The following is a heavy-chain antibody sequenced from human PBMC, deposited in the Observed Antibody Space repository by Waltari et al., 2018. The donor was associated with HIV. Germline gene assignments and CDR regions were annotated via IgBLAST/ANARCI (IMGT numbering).Heavy chain of an antibody. CDR2: IFPGESDT. J-gene: IGHJ6*02. V-gene: IGHV5-51*01. CDR3: ARHVRVLQPTVAIGGMDV. D-gene: IGHD2-21*01. CDR1: GYTFTSYW. Sequence: EVHLEQSGAEVKKPGESLKISCKASGYTFTSYWIGWVRQMPGKGLEWMGIIFPGESDTRYSPSFQGQVTISADKSITTVYLQWSTLKASDTAIYYCARHVRVLQPTVAIGGMDVWGQGTSVTVSS.